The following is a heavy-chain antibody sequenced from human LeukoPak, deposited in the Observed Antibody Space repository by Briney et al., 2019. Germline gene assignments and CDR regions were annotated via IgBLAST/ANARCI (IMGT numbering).Heavy chain of an antibody. CDR3: ARDRGDTAMDYYFDY. Sequence: ASVKVSCKASGYTFTSYGISWVRQAPGQGLEWMGWINPSSGGTNYAQKFQGRVTMTRDTSISTAYMELSRLRSDDTAVYYCARDRGDTAMDYYFDYWGQGTLVTVSS. CDR2: INPSSGGT. D-gene: IGHD5-18*01. V-gene: IGHV1-2*02. CDR1: GYTFTSYG. J-gene: IGHJ4*02.